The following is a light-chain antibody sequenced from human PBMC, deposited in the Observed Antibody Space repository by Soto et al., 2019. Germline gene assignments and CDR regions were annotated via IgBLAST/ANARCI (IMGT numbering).Light chain of an antibody. CDR3: CSYSNSGTQV. CDR1: SSVVGDYNY. Sequence: QSALTQPASVSGSPGQSITISCTGTSSVVGDYNYVSWYQQHPGKVPKVIIYEVSNRPSGVSNRFSGSKSGNTASLTISGLQAEDEADYYCCSYSNSGTQVFGGGTKLTVL. CDR2: EVS. J-gene: IGLJ2*01. V-gene: IGLV2-14*01.